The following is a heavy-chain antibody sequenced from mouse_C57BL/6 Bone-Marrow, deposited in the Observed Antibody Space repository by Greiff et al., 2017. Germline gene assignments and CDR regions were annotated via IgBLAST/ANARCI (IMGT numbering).Heavy chain of an antibody. CDR3: ARGLGFFDY. CDR1: GYTFTSYW. J-gene: IGHJ2*01. Sequence: QVQLQQPGAELVMPGASVKLSCKASGYTFTSYWMHWVKQRPGQGLEWIGEIDPSDSYTNYNQKFKGKSTLTVDKSSSTAYMQLSSLTSEDSAVYYCARGLGFFDYWGQGTTLTGSS. V-gene: IGHV1-69*01. D-gene: IGHD3-2*02. CDR2: IDPSDSYT.